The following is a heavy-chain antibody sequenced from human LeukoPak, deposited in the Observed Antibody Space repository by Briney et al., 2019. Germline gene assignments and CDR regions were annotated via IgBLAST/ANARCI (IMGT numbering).Heavy chain of an antibody. CDR3: AKDYYDSSGYMVHFDY. CDR1: GFTFDDYA. J-gene: IGHJ4*02. CDR2: ISGDGGST. V-gene: IGHV3-43*02. D-gene: IGHD3-22*01. Sequence: PGGSLRLSCAASGFTFDDYAMHWVRQAPGKGLAWVSLISGDGGSTYYADSVKGRFTISRDNSKNSLYLQMNSLRTEDTALYYCAKDYYDSSGYMVHFDYWGQGTLVTVSS.